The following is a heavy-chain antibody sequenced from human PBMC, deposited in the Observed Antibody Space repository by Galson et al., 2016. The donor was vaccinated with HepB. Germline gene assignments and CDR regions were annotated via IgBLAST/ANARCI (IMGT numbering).Heavy chain of an antibody. V-gene: IGHV2-26*02. Sequence: PALVKPTQTLTLTCIVSGFSLSSARMGVSWIRQPPGKALEWLAQIFWNDEESYGTSLKSRLTISRDTSKNQVVLSMTNMDPVDTATYYCTRIHLNALSGRPDAFDVWGQGTVVIVSS. CDR2: IFWNDEE. CDR1: GFSLSSARMG. CDR3: TRIHLNALSGRPDAFDV. D-gene: IGHD1-26*01. J-gene: IGHJ3*01.